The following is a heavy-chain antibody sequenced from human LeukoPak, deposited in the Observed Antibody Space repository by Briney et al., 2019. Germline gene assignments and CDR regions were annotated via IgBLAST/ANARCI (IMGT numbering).Heavy chain of an antibody. Sequence: SETLSLTCIVSGGSISSYYWCCIRQPPREGLEWSGYIFYSGSTNYNPSLKSRVTISVDASKNQFSLKLSSVTAADTAVYYCARQKNPEGGYSTVTDAFDIWGQGTMVTVSS. V-gene: IGHV4-59*08. CDR2: IFYSGST. CDR3: ARQKNPEGGYSTVTDAFDI. J-gene: IGHJ3*02. D-gene: IGHD5-18*01. CDR1: GGSISSYY.